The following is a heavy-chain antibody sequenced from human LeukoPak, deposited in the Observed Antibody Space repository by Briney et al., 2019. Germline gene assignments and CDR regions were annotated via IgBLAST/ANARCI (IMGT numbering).Heavy chain of an antibody. V-gene: IGHV1-18*04. CDR3: TRTTFLGSTYFQH. CDR2: ISAYNGNT. Sequence: ASVKVSCKASGYAFNTYGISWVRQAPGQGLEWVGWISAYNGNTHYAQEPQGRVTMTTDTSTNTAYMEVRSLRPDDTAVYYCTRTTFLGSTYFQHWGQGTLVTVSS. J-gene: IGHJ1*01. D-gene: IGHD1-1*01. CDR1: GYAFNTYG.